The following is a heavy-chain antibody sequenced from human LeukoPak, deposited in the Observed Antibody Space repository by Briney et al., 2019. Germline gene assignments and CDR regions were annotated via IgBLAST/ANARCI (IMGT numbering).Heavy chain of an antibody. CDR3: ARAVVVPAAMLDY. D-gene: IGHD2-2*01. Sequence: SGGSLRLSCAASGFTVSSNYMSWVRQAPGEGLEWVSVIYSGGSTYYADSVKGRFTISRDNSKNTLYLQMNSLRAEDTAVYYCARAVVVPAAMLDYWGQGTLVTVSS. V-gene: IGHV3-66*02. CDR2: IYSGGST. J-gene: IGHJ4*02. CDR1: GFTVSSNY.